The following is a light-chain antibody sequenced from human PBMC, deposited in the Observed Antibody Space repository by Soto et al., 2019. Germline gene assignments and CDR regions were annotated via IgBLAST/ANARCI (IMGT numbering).Light chain of an antibody. CDR2: GAS. J-gene: IGKJ5*01. V-gene: IGKV3-20*01. CDR1: QSVDSGD. Sequence: EIVLTQSPGTLSLSPGERATLSCWAGQSVDSGDLAWYQQKPGQAPRLLLYGASSRATGIADRFSGSGSGTDFTLTISRLEPEDFAVYYCQLYGTFGQGTRLEIK. CDR3: QLYGT.